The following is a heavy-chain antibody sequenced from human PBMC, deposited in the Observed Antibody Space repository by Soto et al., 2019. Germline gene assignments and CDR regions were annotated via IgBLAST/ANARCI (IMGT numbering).Heavy chain of an antibody. CDR1: GFAFSSYW. V-gene: IGHV3-74*01. CDR2: INSDGSST. CDR3: AREGIAARLSMDV. Sequence: GGSLRLSCAASGFAFSSYWMHWVRQAPGKGLVWVSRINSDGSSTSYADSVKGRFTISRDNAKNTLYLQMNSLRAEDTAVYYCAREGIAARLSMDVWGQGTTVTVSS. J-gene: IGHJ6*02. D-gene: IGHD6-6*01.